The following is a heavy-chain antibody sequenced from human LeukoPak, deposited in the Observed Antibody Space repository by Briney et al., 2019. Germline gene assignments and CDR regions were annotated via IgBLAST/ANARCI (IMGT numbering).Heavy chain of an antibody. J-gene: IGHJ6*02. CDR2: IIPVVGVT. Sequence: GASVKVSCKASGGTFSKNAISWVRQAPGQGLEWTGRIIPVVGVTQYAQKFQGRVTITADPSTTTAYMELSSLGSEDSALYYCARIKAVGVRVAIDAYYYSALDVWGQGTTVTVSS. CDR1: GGTFSKNA. CDR3: ARIKAVGVRVAIDAYYYSALDV. D-gene: IGHD2-2*02. V-gene: IGHV1-69*04.